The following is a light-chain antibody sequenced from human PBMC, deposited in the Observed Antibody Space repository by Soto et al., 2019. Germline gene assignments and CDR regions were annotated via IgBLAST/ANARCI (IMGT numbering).Light chain of an antibody. CDR3: QQYNNWPRT. CDR2: GAS. CDR1: QSVSSN. J-gene: IGKJ1*01. Sequence: EIVMTQSPATLSVSPGERATLSCRASQSVSSNLAWYQQKPGQAPRLFIYGASARATGITARFRGSGSGTEFTLTINSRQSEDFAVYYCQQYNNWPRTFGQGTKVEIK. V-gene: IGKV3-15*01.